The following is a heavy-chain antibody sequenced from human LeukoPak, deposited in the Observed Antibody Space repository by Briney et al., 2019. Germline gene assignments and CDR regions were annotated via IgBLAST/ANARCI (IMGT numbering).Heavy chain of an antibody. Sequence: PGGSLRLSCAASGFTVSSNYMSWVRQAPGKGLEWVSVSYSGGSSYYADSVKGRFTISRDNSKNTLYLQMNSLRAEDTAVYYCAKEGTGSGSYYKGFDYWGQGTLVTVSS. D-gene: IGHD3-10*01. CDR2: SYSGGSS. V-gene: IGHV3-53*05. CDR1: GFTVSSNY. J-gene: IGHJ4*02. CDR3: AKEGTGSGSYYKGFDY.